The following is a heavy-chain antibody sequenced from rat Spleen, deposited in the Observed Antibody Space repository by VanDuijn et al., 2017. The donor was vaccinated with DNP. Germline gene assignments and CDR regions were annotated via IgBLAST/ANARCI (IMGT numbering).Heavy chain of an antibody. CDR2: INTGSGAT. V-gene: IGHV1-43*01. CDR1: GYTFTNHY. CDR3: ARRRLPYWYFDF. J-gene: IGHJ1*01. D-gene: IGHD1-4*01. Sequence: QIQLQQSGAELTKPGSSVKISCKASGYTFTNHYISWIKQTTGQGLEYIGYINTGSGATNYNEKFKGKATLTVDKSSSTAFIQLSSLTPDDSAVYYCARRRLPYWYFDFWGPGTMVTVSS.